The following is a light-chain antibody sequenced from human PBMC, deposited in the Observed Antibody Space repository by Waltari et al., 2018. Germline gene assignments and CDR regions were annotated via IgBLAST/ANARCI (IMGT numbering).Light chain of an antibody. CDR1: VLTEKY. CDR2: KDT. Sequence: SYELTQPSSVSVSPGQTARITCSGDVLTEKYARWFQQKPGQAPVLVIFKDTERPSGNSELFSGSSSGTTFTLTIRGAQVEDEGDYYCSAAADNNRVFGGGTKLTVL. V-gene: IGLV3-27*01. J-gene: IGLJ3*02. CDR3: SAAADNNRV.